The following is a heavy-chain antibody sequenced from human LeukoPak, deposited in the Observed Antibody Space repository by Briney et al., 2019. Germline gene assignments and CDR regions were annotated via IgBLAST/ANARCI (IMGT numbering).Heavy chain of an antibody. J-gene: IGHJ4*02. V-gene: IGHV4-4*02. CDR2: IYHSGST. D-gene: IGHD6-6*01. CDR3: ARERIAARRGCRDY. CDR1: GGSISSSNW. Sequence: SETLSLTCAVSGGSISSSNWWSWVRQPPGKGLEWIGEIYHSGSTNYNPSLKSRVTISVDKSKNQFSLKLSSVTAADTAVYYCARERIAARRGCRDYWGQGTLVTVSS.